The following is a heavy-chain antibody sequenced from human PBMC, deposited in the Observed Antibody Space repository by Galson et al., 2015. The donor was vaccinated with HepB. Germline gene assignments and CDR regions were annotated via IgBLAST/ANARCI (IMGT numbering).Heavy chain of an antibody. D-gene: IGHD3-10*01. CDR3: ARDPYFGSENYFSSYGLDV. Sequence: ETLSLTCTVSGGSISTYYWSWIRQPPGKGLEWIGNVYYTGSTNYNPSLKSRLIISVDTSENQFSLILFSLTAADTAVYYCARDPYFGSENYFSSYGLDVWGQGTTVTVSS. CDR2: VYYTGST. CDR1: GGSISTYY. J-gene: IGHJ6*02. V-gene: IGHV4-59*01.